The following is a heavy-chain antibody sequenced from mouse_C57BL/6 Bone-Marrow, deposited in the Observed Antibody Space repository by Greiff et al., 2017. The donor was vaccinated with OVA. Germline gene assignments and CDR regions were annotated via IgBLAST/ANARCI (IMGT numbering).Heavy chain of an antibody. J-gene: IGHJ3*01. CDR1: GYTFTSYW. Sequence: QVQLQQSGAELVKPGASVKLSCKASGYTFTSYWMQWVNQRPGQGLEWIGEIDPSDSYTNYNQKFKGKATLTVDTSSSTAYMQLSSLTSEDSAVYYCASAVFAYWGQGTLVTVSA. V-gene: IGHV1-50*01. CDR2: IDPSDSYT. CDR3: ASAVFAY.